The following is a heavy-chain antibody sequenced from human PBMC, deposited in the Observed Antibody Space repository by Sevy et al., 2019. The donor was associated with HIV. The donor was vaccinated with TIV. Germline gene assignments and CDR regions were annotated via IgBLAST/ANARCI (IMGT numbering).Heavy chain of an antibody. V-gene: IGHV3-30-3*01. CDR2: ISYDGSDK. CDR3: ASALLRTTAMTHFDY. D-gene: IGHD1-7*01. Sequence: GGSLRLSCAASGFTFSSYAMHWVRQAPGKGLEWVAVISYDGSDKYYADSVKGRFTISRDNSKNTLYLQMNSLRAEDTAVYYCASALLRTTAMTHFDYWGQGTLVTVSS. J-gene: IGHJ4*02. CDR1: GFTFSSYA.